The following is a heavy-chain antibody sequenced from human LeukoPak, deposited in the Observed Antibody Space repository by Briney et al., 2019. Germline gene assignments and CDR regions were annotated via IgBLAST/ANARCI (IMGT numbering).Heavy chain of an antibody. CDR1: GYSISSGFY. V-gene: IGHV4-38-2*02. Sequence: PSETLSLTCTVSGYSISSGFYWGWIRQPPGKGLEWIGTIHHSGITYYNPSLKSRVTISVDTSKNQFSLKVSSVTAADTAVYYCARGSSGWYPPHYWGQGTLVTVSS. CDR3: ARGSSGWYPPHY. J-gene: IGHJ4*02. D-gene: IGHD6-19*01. CDR2: IHHSGIT.